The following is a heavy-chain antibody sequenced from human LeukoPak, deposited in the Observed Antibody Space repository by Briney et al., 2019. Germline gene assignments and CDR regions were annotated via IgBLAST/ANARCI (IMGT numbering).Heavy chain of an antibody. CDR3: ARGGGWLHEPHAFDI. J-gene: IGHJ3*02. CDR2: IIPIFGTA. V-gene: IGHV1-69*13. CDR1: GGTFSSYA. D-gene: IGHD5-24*01. Sequence: SVKVSCKASGGTFSSYAISWVRQAPGQGLEWMGGIIPIFGTANYAQKFQGRVTITADESTSTVYMELSSLRSEDTAVYYCARGGGWLHEPHAFDIWGQGTMVTVSS.